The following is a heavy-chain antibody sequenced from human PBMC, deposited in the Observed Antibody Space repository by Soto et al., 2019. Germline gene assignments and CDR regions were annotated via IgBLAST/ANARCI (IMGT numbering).Heavy chain of an antibody. D-gene: IGHD2-21*02. V-gene: IGHV1-46*01. CDR3: ARGPLVVTAIGPHAY. Sequence: ASVKVSCKASRYTFTSYYMHWVRQAPGQGLEWMGIINPSGGSTSYAQKFQGRVTMTRDTSTSTVYMELSSLRSEDTAVYYCARGPLVVTAIGPHAYWGQGTLVTVSS. CDR1: RYTFTSYY. J-gene: IGHJ4*02. CDR2: INPSGGST.